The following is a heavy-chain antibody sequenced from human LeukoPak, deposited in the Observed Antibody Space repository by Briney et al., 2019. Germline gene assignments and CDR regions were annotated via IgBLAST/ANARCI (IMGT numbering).Heavy chain of an antibody. J-gene: IGHJ4*02. D-gene: IGHD3-22*01. CDR2: IGGSGGST. CDR1: GFTFSSYA. Sequence: GGSLRLSCAASGFTFSSYAMSWVRQAPGKGLEWVSAIGGSGGSTYYADSVKGRFTISRDNSKNTLYLQMNSLRAEDTAVYYCARVYYYDSSGYFGYWGQGTLVTVSS. V-gene: IGHV3-23*01. CDR3: ARVYYYDSSGYFGY.